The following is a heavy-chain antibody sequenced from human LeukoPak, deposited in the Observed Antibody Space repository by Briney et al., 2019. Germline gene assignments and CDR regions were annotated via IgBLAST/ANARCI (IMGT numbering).Heavy chain of an antibody. J-gene: IGHJ4*02. Sequence: GRSLRLSCAASGFTFSSYGKHWVRQAPGKGLEWMAVIRYVGSDKYYADSVKGRFTISRDNSQNTMYLQMNSLRAEDTAVYYCAPEGDGYILFDYWGQGTLVTVSS. CDR2: IRYVGSDK. CDR3: APEGDGYILFDY. D-gene: IGHD5-24*01. CDR1: GFTFSSYG. V-gene: IGHV3-30*12.